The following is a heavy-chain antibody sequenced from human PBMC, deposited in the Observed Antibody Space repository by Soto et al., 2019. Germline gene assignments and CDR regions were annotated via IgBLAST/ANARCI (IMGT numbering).Heavy chain of an antibody. CDR3: ARDSEYYDILTGYYRPKDYGMDV. Sequence: ASVKVSCKGSGYTFTSYAMHWLRQAPGQKLEWMGWINACYGKTKYAQKFQGRVTITTDESTSTAYMELSSLRSEDTAVYYCARDSEYYDILTGYYRPKDYGMDVWGQGTTVTVSS. D-gene: IGHD3-9*01. V-gene: IGHV1-3*01. CDR1: GYTFTSYA. J-gene: IGHJ6*02. CDR2: INACYGKT.